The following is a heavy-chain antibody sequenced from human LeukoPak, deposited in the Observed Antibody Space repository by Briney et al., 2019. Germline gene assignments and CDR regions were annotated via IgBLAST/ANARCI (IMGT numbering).Heavy chain of an antibody. J-gene: IGHJ4*02. Sequence: PGGSLRLSCAASGFTFSSYAMHWVRQAPGKGLEWVAVISYDGSNKYYADSVKGRFTISRDNPKNTLYLQMNSLRAEDTAVYYCASPEPTAAAGTELDYWGQGTLVTVSS. V-gene: IGHV3-30*04. CDR3: ASPEPTAAAGTELDY. CDR2: ISYDGSNK. D-gene: IGHD6-13*01. CDR1: GFTFSSYA.